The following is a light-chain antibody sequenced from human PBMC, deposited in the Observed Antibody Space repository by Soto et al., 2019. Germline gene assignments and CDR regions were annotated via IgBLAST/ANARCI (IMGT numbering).Light chain of an antibody. Sequence: QSVLTQPPSASGTPGQRVTISCSGSASNIGKNYVDWYQQVPGAAPKPLIYRNNQRPAGVPDRFSGSKSGTSASLAISGLRSEDEADYYCATWDDSVSGLIFGGGTKLTVL. J-gene: IGLJ2*01. CDR1: ASNIGKNY. CDR3: ATWDDSVSGLI. CDR2: RNN. V-gene: IGLV1-47*01.